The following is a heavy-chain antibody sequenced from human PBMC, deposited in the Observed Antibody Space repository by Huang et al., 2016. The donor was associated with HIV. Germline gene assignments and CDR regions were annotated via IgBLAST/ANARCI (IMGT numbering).Heavy chain of an antibody. V-gene: IGHV1-69*13. CDR1: GGSFKISG. CDR2: IFSMLRRA. D-gene: IGHD3-9*01. Sequence: QVHLVQSGAEVKKPGSSVRVSCTASGGSFKISGSSWVRQAPGQGLEWLGGIFSMLRRANDEQKKSERGTMTARESTTTVYMDLTSLRPEDTAVYYCASGASYEIWTPYYSGWHYSMDVWGEGTTVTVSS. J-gene: IGHJ6*03. CDR3: ASGASYEIWTPYYSGWHYSMDV.